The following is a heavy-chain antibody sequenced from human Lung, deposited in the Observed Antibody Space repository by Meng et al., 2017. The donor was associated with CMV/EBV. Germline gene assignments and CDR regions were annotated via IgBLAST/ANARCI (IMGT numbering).Heavy chain of an antibody. CDR2: IYASGST. CDR1: GGSISSYY. CDR3: ARGSRDEAFQH. D-gene: IGHD5-24*01. Sequence: QGQLQEAGPGLVKPSDTLSLTCTVCGGSISSYYWSWIRQPAGKGLEWIGRIYASGSTNYNPSLKSRVTMSVDTSKNQFSLKPSSVTAADTAVYYCARGSRDEAFQHWGQGTLVTVSS. J-gene: IGHJ1*01. V-gene: IGHV4-4*07.